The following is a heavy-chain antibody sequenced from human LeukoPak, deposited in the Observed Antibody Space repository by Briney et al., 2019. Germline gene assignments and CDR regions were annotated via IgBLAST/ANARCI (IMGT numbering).Heavy chain of an antibody. D-gene: IGHD1-26*01. V-gene: IGHV4-39*01. J-gene: IGHJ4*02. Sequence: SETLSLTCTVSGGSISSSSYYWGWIRQPPGKGLEWIGSIYYSGSTYYNPSLKSRVTISVDTSENQFSLKLSSVTAADTAVYYCASFRGWELLGRVDYWGQGTLVTVSS. CDR2: IYYSGST. CDR3: ASFRGWELLGRVDY. CDR1: GGSISSSSYY.